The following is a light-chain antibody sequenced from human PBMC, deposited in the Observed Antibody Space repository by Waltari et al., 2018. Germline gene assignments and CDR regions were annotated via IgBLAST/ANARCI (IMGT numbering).Light chain of an antibody. J-gene: IGLJ3*02. CDR2: FEGSGTY. CDR1: SGHSSYI. V-gene: IGLV4-60*03. Sequence: QHVLTQSSSASASLGSPVTLTCTLSSGHSSYIIAWPQQQTGKAPRYRMKFEGSGTYNKGTGVSDRFSGSSSGADRYLTISNLQSEDEADYYCETWDSRTLGVFGGGTKLTVL. CDR3: ETWDSRTLGV.